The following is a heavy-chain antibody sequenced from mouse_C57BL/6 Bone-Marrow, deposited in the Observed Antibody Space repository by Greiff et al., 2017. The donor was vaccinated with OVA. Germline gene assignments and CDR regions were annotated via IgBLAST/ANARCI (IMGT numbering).Heavy chain of an antibody. V-gene: IGHV1-82*01. D-gene: IGHD1-1*01. J-gene: IGHJ4*01. CDR1: GYAFSSSW. CDR2: IYPGDGDT. Sequence: VKLQESGPELVKPGASVKISCKASGYAFSSSWMNWVKQRPGKGLEWIGRIYPGDGDTNYNGKFKGKATLTADKSSSTAYMQLSSLTSEDSAVYFCALLRRDAMDYWGQGTSVTVSS. CDR3: ALLRRDAMDY.